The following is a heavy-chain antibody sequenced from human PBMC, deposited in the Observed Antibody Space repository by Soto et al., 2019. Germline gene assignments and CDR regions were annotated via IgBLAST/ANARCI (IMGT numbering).Heavy chain of an antibody. J-gene: IGHJ4*02. Sequence: QVQLQQWGAGLLKPSETLSLTCAVYGGSFSGYYWSWIRQPPGKGLEWIGEINHSGSTNYNPSLKSRVTISVDTSKNQFSLKLSSVTAADTAVYYCARYWDYDFWSGYYRGFGFDYWGQGTLVTVSS. CDR1: GGSFSGYY. CDR2: INHSGST. V-gene: IGHV4-34*01. CDR3: ARYWDYDFWSGYYRGFGFDY. D-gene: IGHD3-3*01.